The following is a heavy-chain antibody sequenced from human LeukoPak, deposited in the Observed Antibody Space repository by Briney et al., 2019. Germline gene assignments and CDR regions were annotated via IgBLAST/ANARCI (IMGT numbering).Heavy chain of an antibody. D-gene: IGHD3-22*01. CDR2: IKQDGSEK. V-gene: IGHV3-7*01. CDR3: VRDGDTSGYTN. J-gene: IGHJ4*02. Sequence: SPRISRAATLYTFTSYWIHWVIPALAKGLERVANIKQDGSEKYYVDSVKGRFTISRDNAKNSLYLQMNSLRAEDTAVYSCVRDGDTSGYTNWGQGTLVTVSS. CDR1: LYTFTSYW.